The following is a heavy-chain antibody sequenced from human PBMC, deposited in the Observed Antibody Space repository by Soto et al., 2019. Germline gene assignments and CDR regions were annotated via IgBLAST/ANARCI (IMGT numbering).Heavy chain of an antibody. CDR1: GFTFSSYA. J-gene: IGHJ4*02. CDR2: ISYDGSNK. V-gene: IGHV3-30-3*01. CDR3: ARSVVPAESLDS. Sequence: GGSLRLSCVASGFTFSSYAMHWARQAPGKGLEWVAVISYDGSNKYYADSVKGRFTISRDNSKKALYLQMNSLRAEDTAVYYCARSVVPAESLDSWGQGTLVTVSS. D-gene: IGHD2-2*01.